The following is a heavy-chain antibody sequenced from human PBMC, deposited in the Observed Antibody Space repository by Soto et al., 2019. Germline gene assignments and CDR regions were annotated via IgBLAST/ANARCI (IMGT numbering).Heavy chain of an antibody. CDR2: ISAYNGNT. D-gene: IGHD4-4*01. CDR1: GYTFTSYG. Sequence: ASVKVSCKASGYTFTSYGISWVRQAPGQGLEWMGWISAYNGNTNYAQKLQGRVTMTTDGSTSTAYMELSSLRSEDTAVYYCARLSREVTYSYYYYGMDVWGQGTTVTVSS. CDR3: ARLSREVTYSYYYYGMDV. V-gene: IGHV1-18*01. J-gene: IGHJ6*02.